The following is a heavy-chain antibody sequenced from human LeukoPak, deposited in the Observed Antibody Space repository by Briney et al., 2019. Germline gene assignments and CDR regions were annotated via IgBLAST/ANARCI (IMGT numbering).Heavy chain of an antibody. CDR1: GYTFSDYY. Sequence: ASVKVSCTASGYTFSDYYMHWVRQAPGQGLEWMGWISPNKGGTNYAQKFQGRVTMTRGTSISTAYMELNNLTSDDTAVYYCAREDDILSGAFGFDPWGQGTLVTVSS. CDR2: ISPNKGGT. CDR3: AREDDILSGAFGFDP. J-gene: IGHJ5*02. V-gene: IGHV1-2*02. D-gene: IGHD3-9*01.